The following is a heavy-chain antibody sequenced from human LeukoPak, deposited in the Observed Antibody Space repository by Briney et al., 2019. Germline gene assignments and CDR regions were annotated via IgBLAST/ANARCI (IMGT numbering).Heavy chain of an antibody. J-gene: IGHJ4*02. V-gene: IGHV1-24*01. CDR1: GYTLTELS. D-gene: IGHD6-13*01. Sequence: ASVKVSCKVSGYTLTELSMHRVRQAPGKGLEWMGGFDPEDGETIYAQEFQGRVTMTEDTSTDTAYMELSSLRSEDTAVYYCATAGGRSSSWLFDYWGQGTLVTVSS. CDR3: ATAGGRSSSWLFDY. CDR2: FDPEDGET.